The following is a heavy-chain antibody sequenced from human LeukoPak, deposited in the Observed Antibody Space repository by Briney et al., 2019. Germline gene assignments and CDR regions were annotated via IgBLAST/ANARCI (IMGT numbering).Heavy chain of an antibody. CDR2: IYHSGST. D-gene: IGHD6-13*01. Sequence: SETLSLTCTVSGGSISSGGYSWSWIRQPPGKGLEWIGYIYHSGSTYYNPSLKSRVTISVDRSKNQFSLKLSSVTAADTAVYYCARGVSAAGHLFDYWGQGTLVTVSS. CDR3: ARGVSAAGHLFDY. CDR1: GGSISSGGYS. J-gene: IGHJ4*02. V-gene: IGHV4-30-2*01.